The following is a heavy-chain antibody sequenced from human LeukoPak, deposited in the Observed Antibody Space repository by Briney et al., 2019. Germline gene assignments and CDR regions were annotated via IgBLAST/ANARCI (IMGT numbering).Heavy chain of an antibody. D-gene: IGHD6-13*01. V-gene: IGHV1-46*01. CDR1: GYIFTSYY. J-gene: IGHJ5*02. CDR3: ARDVGAAAGTPDH. Sequence: ASVKVSCKASGYIFTSYYMHWVRQAPGQGLEWMGIINPSGGSTSYAQKFQGRVTMTRDTSTSTVYMELSSLRSEDTAVYYCARDVGAAAGTPDHWGQGTLVTVSS. CDR2: INPSGGST.